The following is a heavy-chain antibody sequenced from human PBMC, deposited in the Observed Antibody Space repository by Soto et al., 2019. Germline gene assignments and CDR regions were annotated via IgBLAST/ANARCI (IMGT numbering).Heavy chain of an antibody. CDR3: NTAAAGSSDAFDI. D-gene: IGHD6-13*01. V-gene: IGHV3-30*03. J-gene: IGHJ3*02. Sequence: QVQLVESGGGVVQSGRSLRLSCAASGFTFSSYGMHWVRQAPGKGLEWVAVISCDGSNKYYADSVKGRFTISRDNSKNTLYLQMNSLRAEDTAVYYCNTAAAGSSDAFDIWGQGTMVNVSS. CDR2: ISCDGSNK. CDR1: GFTFSSYG.